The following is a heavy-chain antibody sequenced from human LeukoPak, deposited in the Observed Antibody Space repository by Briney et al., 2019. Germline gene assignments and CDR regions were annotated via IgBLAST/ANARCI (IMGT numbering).Heavy chain of an antibody. D-gene: IGHD5-18*01. Sequence: QPGGSLRLSCAASGFIVSVHYMSWVRQAPGRGLEWVSGISYGDGGTYYADSVKGRFTISRDNSKNTLSLQMNSLRAEDTAVYYCARDPHPTAMVGFEGLPHDYWGQGTLVTVSS. CDR3: ARDPHPTAMVGFEGLPHDY. CDR1: GFIVSVHY. J-gene: IGHJ4*02. V-gene: IGHV3-66*01. CDR2: ISYGDGGT.